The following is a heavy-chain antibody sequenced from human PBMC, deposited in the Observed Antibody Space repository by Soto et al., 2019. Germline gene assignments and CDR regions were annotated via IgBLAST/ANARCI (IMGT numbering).Heavy chain of an antibody. V-gene: IGHV1-3*01. D-gene: IGHD5-12*01. J-gene: IGHJ4*02. CDR2: INPANGAT. Sequence: QVQFVQSGAEVKKPGASVEVSCKTSGYTFTDYTLHWMRQAPGQRIEWMGWINPANGATMYSQKFLGRVSNTGDTSATTIYMDLSSLTSDDTAVSYCGRGPSSGCFDSWGQGTLVTVSS. CDR3: GRGPSSGCFDS. CDR1: GYTFTDYT.